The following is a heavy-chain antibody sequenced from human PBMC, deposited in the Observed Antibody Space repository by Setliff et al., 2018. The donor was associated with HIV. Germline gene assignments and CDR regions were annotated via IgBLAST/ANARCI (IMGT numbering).Heavy chain of an antibody. CDR3: APCRHRPSNWFDP. J-gene: IGHJ5*02. CDR2: VYNSGIT. Sequence: SATLSLTCAVSGGSVSSPSYYWGWIRQPPGKGLEWIGSVYNSGITFKNPSRKSRVSISVDRSGNQFSLRLTSVTAADTAGYYCAPCRHRPSNWFDPWGQGTVVTVSS. CDR1: GGSVSSPSYY. V-gene: IGHV4-39*07.